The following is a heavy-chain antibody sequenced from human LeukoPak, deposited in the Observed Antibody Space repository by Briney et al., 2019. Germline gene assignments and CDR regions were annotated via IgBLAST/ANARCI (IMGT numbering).Heavy chain of an antibody. D-gene: IGHD3-10*01. V-gene: IGHV3-23*01. J-gene: IGHJ1*01. CDR3: ASPWDGKVLPPIQH. CDR1: GFTFSNYA. CDR2: IGGSGGNT. Sequence: GASLRLSCAASGFTFSNYAMNWVRQAPGKGLEWVSSIGGSGGNTYYADSVKGRFTISRDNSKNTLYLQMDSLRAEDTAVYYCASPWDGKVLPPIQHWGQGTLVTVSS.